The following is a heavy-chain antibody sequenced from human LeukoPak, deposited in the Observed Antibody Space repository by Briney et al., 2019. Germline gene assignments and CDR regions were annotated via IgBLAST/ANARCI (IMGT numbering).Heavy chain of an antibody. D-gene: IGHD3-22*01. Sequence: GGTLRLSCAASGFTFSSYAMSWVRQAPGKGLEWVSAINGSGGSTYYADSVKGRFTISRDNSKNTLYLQMNSLRAEDTAVYYCAKSRAHSITMIVLYLDFWGQGTLVTVSS. CDR1: GFTFSSYA. J-gene: IGHJ4*02. CDR2: INGSGGST. CDR3: AKSRAHSITMIVLYLDF. V-gene: IGHV3-23*01.